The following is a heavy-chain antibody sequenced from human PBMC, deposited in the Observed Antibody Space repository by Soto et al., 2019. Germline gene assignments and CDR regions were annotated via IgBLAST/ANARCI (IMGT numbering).Heavy chain of an antibody. V-gene: IGHV4-30-4*01. CDR2: IYYSGST. CDR3: ARARGVDIVAKSNPLFDY. J-gene: IGHJ4*02. Sequence: PSETLSLTCTVSGGSISSGDYYWSWIRQPPGKGLEWIGYIYYSGSTYYNPSLKSRVTISVDTSKNQFSLKLSSVTAADTAVYYSARARGVDIVAKSNPLFDYWGQGTLVTVSS. CDR1: GGSISSGDYY. D-gene: IGHD5-12*01.